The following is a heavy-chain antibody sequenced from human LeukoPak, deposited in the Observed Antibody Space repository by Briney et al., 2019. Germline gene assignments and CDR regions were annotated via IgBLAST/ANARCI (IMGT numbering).Heavy chain of an antibody. CDR3: ARDAQYGLGRIYYYYGMDV. CDR2: INPSGGST. D-gene: IGHD3-10*01. Sequence: ASVKVSCKASGYTFTSYYMHWVRQAPGQGLEWMGIINPSGGSTSYAQKFQGRVTMTRDTSTSTVYMELSSLRSEDTAVYYCARDAQYGLGRIYYYYGMDVWGQGTTVTVSS. V-gene: IGHV1-46*01. CDR1: GYTFTSYY. J-gene: IGHJ6*02.